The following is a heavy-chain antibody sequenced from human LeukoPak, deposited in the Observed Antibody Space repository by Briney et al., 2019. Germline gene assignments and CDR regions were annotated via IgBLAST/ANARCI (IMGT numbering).Heavy chain of an antibody. CDR1: GYTFTSYY. Sequence: ASVKVSCKASGYTFTSYYMHWVRQAPGQGLEWMGIINPSGGSTSYAQKFQGRVTMTRDTSTSTVYMELSSLRSEDTAVYYYARARYSGLFDYWGQGTLVTVSS. V-gene: IGHV1-46*01. CDR2: INPSGGST. CDR3: ARARYSGLFDY. J-gene: IGHJ4*02. D-gene: IGHD1-26*01.